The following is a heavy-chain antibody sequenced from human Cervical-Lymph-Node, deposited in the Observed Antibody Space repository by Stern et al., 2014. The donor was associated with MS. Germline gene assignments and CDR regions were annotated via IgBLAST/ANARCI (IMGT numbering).Heavy chain of an antibody. CDR3: ARAVRGDVYFDWLAYNY. Sequence: QVQLVQSGAEVKKPGASVQVSCKASGYTITGYYIHWVRQAPGQGLEWMGRINPNSGGTKYAQKFQGRVTMTRDTSISTAFMELSRLTSDDTAVYYCARAVRGDVYFDWLAYNYWGQGTLVTVSS. J-gene: IGHJ4*02. V-gene: IGHV1-2*06. D-gene: IGHD3-9*01. CDR2: INPNSGGT. CDR1: GYTITGYY.